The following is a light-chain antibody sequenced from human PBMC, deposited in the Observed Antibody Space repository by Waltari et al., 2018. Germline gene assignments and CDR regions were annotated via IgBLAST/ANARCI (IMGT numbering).Light chain of an antibody. CDR3: MQALQSPPT. J-gene: IGKJ4*01. Sequence: DIVMTQSRLSLPVTPGEAASISCRSSQSLLFSNGYNYLDWYLQKPGQSPQLLIYLGSNRASGVPDRFSGSGSGTDFTLKITRVEAEDVGVYYCMQALQSPPTFGGGTKVDIK. CDR1: QSLLFSNGYNY. CDR2: LGS. V-gene: IGKV2-28*01.